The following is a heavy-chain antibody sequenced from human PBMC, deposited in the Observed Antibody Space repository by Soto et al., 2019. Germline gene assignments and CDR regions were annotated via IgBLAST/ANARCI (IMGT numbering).Heavy chain of an antibody. CDR2: ISSSSSYI. V-gene: IGHV3-21*01. D-gene: IGHD3-10*01. Sequence: PGESLKISCAASGFTFSSYSMNWVRQAPGKGLEWVSSISSSSSYIYYADSVKGRFTISRDNAKNSLYLQMNSLRAEDTAVYYCAREYSRGVIDRNDFDYWGQGTLVTVSS. J-gene: IGHJ4*02. CDR3: AREYSRGVIDRNDFDY. CDR1: GFTFSSYS.